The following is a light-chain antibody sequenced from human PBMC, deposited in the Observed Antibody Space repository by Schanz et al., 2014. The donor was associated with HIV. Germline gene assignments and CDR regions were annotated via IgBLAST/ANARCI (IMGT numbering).Light chain of an antibody. V-gene: IGKV1-39*01. CDR1: QSIDNY. CDR3: QQSFISPST. J-gene: IGKJ4*01. Sequence: DIQMTQSPSSLSASVGDRVTITCRTSQSIDNYLNWYQQKPGKAPKFLIYAASNLQSGVPSRFSGSGSGTDFTLTISYLQPDDFATYYCQQSFISPSTFGGGTKVESK. CDR2: AAS.